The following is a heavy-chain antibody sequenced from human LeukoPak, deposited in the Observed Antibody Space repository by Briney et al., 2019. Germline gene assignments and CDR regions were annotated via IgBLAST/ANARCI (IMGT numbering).Heavy chain of an antibody. D-gene: IGHD3-10*01. CDR3: ARLLLWFGELSGYFDY. CDR1: GFTFSSYS. Sequence: GGSLRLSCAASGFTFSSYSMNWVRQAPGKGLEWVSVIYSGGSTYYADSVKGQFTISRDNSKNTLYLQMNSLRAEDTAVYYCARLLLWFGELSGYFDYWGQGTLVTVSS. V-gene: IGHV3-53*01. J-gene: IGHJ4*02. CDR2: IYSGGST.